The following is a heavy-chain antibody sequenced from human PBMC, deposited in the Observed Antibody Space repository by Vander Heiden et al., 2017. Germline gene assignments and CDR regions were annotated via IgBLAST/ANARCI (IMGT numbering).Heavy chain of an antibody. Sequence: EVQLLESGGGLVQPGGSLRLSCAASGFTFSSHPMSWVRQAPGKGLEWVSAISGSGGSTYYADSVKGRFTISRDNSKNTLYLQMNSLRAEDTAVYYCAKIPHIVVVPAARYYFDYWGQGTLVTVSS. J-gene: IGHJ4*02. CDR2: ISGSGGST. CDR3: AKIPHIVVVPAARYYFDY. V-gene: IGHV3-23*01. CDR1: GFTFSSHP. D-gene: IGHD2-2*01.